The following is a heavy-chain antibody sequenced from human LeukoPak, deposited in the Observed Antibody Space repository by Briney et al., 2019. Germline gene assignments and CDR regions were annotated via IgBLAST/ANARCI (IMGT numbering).Heavy chain of an antibody. Sequence: GGSLRLSCVASGFTFSDYFMSWMRQAPGKGLEWLSFINSEGNNIYYADSVKGRFTISRDNARNTLYLEMNSLRMEDTAKYYCATSRVFDHWGQGTLVTVSS. V-gene: IGHV3-11*04. CDR3: ATSRVFDH. CDR1: GFTFSDYF. J-gene: IGHJ4*02. CDR2: INSEGNNI.